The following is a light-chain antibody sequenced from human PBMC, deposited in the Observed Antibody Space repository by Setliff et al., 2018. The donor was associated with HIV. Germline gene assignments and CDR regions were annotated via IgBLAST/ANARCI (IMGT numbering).Light chain of an antibody. CDR1: SSDVGGYNY. Sequence: QSALTQPRSVSGSPGQSVTISCTGTSSDVGGYNYVSWYQQHPGKAPKLMIYDVSKRPSGVPDRFSGSKSGNTASLTISGLQAEDEADYYCCSYAGSYTFGFGGGTK. CDR2: DVS. V-gene: IGLV2-11*01. CDR3: CSYAGSYTFG. J-gene: IGLJ2*01.